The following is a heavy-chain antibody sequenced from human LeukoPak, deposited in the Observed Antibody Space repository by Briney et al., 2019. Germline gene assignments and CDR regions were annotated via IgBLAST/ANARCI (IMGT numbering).Heavy chain of an antibody. V-gene: IGHV1-18*01. CDR3: ATTVTTFAAGGYYYYMDV. D-gene: IGHD4-17*01. Sequence: GASVKVSCKASGYTFTSYGISWVRQAPGQGLEWMGWISAYNGNTNYAQKLQGRVTMTTDTSTSTAYMELRSLRSVDTAVYYCATTVTTFAAGGYYYYMDVWGKGTTVTVSS. J-gene: IGHJ6*03. CDR1: GYTFTSYG. CDR2: ISAYNGNT.